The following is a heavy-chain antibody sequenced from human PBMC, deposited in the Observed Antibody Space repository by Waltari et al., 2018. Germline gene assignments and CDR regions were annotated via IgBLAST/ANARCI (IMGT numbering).Heavy chain of an antibody. CDR1: VGTFSSYA. CDR3: AFSMGDNYYYYGMDV. V-gene: IGHV1-69*08. D-gene: IGHD3-16*01. J-gene: IGHJ6*02. Sequence: QVQLVQSGAEVKKPGSSVKVSCKASVGTFSSYAISWVRHAPGQGLEWMGRIIPIFGTANYAQKFQGRVTITADKSTSTAYMELSSLRSEDTAVYYCAFSMGDNYYYYGMDVWGQGTTVTVSS. CDR2: IIPIFGTA.